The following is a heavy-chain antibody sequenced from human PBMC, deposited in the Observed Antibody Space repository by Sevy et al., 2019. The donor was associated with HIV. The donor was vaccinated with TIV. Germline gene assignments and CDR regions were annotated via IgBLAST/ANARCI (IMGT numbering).Heavy chain of an antibody. V-gene: IGHV3-30*03. J-gene: IGHJ6*02. CDR3: ASGFDYQEQYYYFFGMDV. CDR1: GFTFSGYG. CDR2: ISYDGSKT. D-gene: IGHD5-12*01. Sequence: GGSLRLSCAASGFTFSGYGMHWVRQAPGKGLEWVAIISYDGSKTYYSESVKGRFAISRDNSRNTLNLQMSSLRVEDKAVYYCASGFDYQEQYYYFFGMDVWGRGTTVTVSS.